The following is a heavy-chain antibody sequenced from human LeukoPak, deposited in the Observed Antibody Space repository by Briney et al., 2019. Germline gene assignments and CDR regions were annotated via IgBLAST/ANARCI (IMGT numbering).Heavy chain of an antibody. V-gene: IGHV1-3*01. D-gene: IGHD5-12*01. J-gene: IGHJ6*02. Sequence: GASVKVSCKASGYTFTASALHWVRQAPGQRLEWLGWINAGNGNTKYSQRFQDRVTITRDTSANRAYLELSSLRSEDTAVYYCARFDIVTPDSYGMDVWGQGTTVTVSS. CDR3: ARFDIVTPDSYGMDV. CDR1: GYTFTASA. CDR2: INAGNGNT.